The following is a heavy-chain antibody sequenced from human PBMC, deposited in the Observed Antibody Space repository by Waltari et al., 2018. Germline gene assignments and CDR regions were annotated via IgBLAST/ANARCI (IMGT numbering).Heavy chain of an antibody. D-gene: IGHD3-10*01. V-gene: IGHV1-2*06. CDR3: ARDGVWGSSGMRAFDI. CDR1: GYTFTGYY. J-gene: IGHJ3*02. Sequence: QVQLVQSGAEVKKPGASVKVSCKASGYTFTGYYMHWVRQAPGQGLEWMGRINPNSGGTNYAQKFQGRVTMTRDTSISTAYMELSRLRSDDTAVYYCARDGVWGSSGMRAFDIWGQGTMVTVSS. CDR2: INPNSGGT.